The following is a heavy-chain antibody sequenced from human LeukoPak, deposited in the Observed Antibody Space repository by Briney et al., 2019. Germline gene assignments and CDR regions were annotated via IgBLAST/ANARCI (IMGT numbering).Heavy chain of an antibody. Sequence: PSETLSLTCTVSGGSISSSSYYWGWIRQPPGKGLEWIGSIYYSGSTYYNPSLKSRVTISVDTSKNQFSLKLSSVTAADTAVYYCARVHSPLGYCSGGSCANWFDPWGQGTLVTVSS. CDR3: ARVHSPLGYCSGGSCANWFDP. D-gene: IGHD2-15*01. V-gene: IGHV4-39*07. CDR2: IYYSGST. J-gene: IGHJ5*02. CDR1: GGSISSSSYY.